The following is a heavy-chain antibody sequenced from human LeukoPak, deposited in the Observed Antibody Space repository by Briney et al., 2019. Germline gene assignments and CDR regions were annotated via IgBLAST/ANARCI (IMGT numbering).Heavy chain of an antibody. J-gene: IGHJ6*03. V-gene: IGHV3-73*01. CDR2: SRIKANSYAT. Sequence: GGSLELSCAASGFTFSGSAMHWVRQASGKGLEWLGRSRIKANSYATAYAASVKGRFTISRDDSKNTAYLQMNSLKTEDTAVYYCTTGTASGTYGYYYYMDVWGKGTTVTVSS. CDR3: TTGTASGTYGYYYYMDV. D-gene: IGHD6-13*01. CDR1: GFTFSGSA.